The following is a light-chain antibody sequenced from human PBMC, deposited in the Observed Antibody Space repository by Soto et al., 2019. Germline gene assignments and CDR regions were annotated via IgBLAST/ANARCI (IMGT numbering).Light chain of an antibody. CDR1: QSVSSSY. CDR2: GAS. V-gene: IGKV3-20*01. J-gene: IGKJ1*01. Sequence: EIVLTQSPGTLSLSPGETATLSCRASQSVSSSYIAWYQQKPGQAPRLLIYGASSRATGIPDSFSGSGSGTDFTLTISRLEPEDFAVYYYHHYGSSPPWTFGQGTKVEIK. CDR3: HHYGSSPPWT.